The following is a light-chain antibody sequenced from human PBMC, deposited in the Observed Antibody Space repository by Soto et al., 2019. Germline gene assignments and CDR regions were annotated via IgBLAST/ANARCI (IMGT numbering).Light chain of an antibody. J-gene: IGKJ2*01. V-gene: IGKV3-15*01. CDR2: GAS. Sequence: EIVMTQSPATLSVSPGERATLSCKASQSVNSNLAWYKQKPGQAPRLLIYGASTRATAIPARFSGSGSGTDFTLTISSLQSEDFAVYYCQQYNNWPPRYTFGQGTNLEIQ. CDR3: QQYNNWPPRYT. CDR1: QSVNSN.